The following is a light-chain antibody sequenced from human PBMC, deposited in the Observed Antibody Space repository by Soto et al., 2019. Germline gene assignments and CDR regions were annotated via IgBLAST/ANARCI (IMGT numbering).Light chain of an antibody. J-gene: IGKJ4*01. Sequence: DLAMTQSPLSLPVTPGEPPSISCRSSQSLLHSNGYNCLDRYLQKPGQSPQLLIHLGSNRATGVPDRFSDSGAGTDFTLKICRVEADDVGVDYCMQALQSPVSFGGRTKVEIK. CDR3: MQALQSPVS. CDR2: LGS. CDR1: QSLLHSNGYNC. V-gene: IGKV2-28*01.